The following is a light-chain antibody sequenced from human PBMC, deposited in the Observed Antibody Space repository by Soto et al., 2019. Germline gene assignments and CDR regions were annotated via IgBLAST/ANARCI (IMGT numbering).Light chain of an antibody. CDR1: QSVLYSSNNRDS. V-gene: IGKV4-1*01. J-gene: IGKJ2*01. CDR2: WAS. CDR3: QQYYSTMYT. Sequence: DIVMTQSPDSLAVSLGESATINCNSSQSVLYSSNNRDSLAWYQQKPGLPPKLLIYWASIRAAGVPDRFSGGGSGADFTRTISSLQAEDVAVYYCQQYYSTMYTFGQGTKLEIK.